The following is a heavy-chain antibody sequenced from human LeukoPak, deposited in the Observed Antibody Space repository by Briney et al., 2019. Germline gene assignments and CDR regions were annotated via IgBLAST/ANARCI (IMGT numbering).Heavy chain of an antibody. V-gene: IGHV1-69*05. CDR3: ASYYDSSGYYYGPFDY. J-gene: IGHJ4*02. Sequence: SVKVSCKASGGTFSSYAISWVRQAPGQGLEWMGRIIPTFGTANYAQKFQGRVTITTDESTSTAYMELSSLRSEDTAVYYCASYYDSSGYYYGPFDYWGQGTLVTVSS. D-gene: IGHD3-22*01. CDR2: IIPTFGTA. CDR1: GGTFSSYA.